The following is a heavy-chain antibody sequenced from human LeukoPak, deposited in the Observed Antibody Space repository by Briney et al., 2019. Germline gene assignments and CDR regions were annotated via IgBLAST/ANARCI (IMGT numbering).Heavy chain of an antibody. V-gene: IGHV4-59*12. CDR3: ASVYPNYGSIPYVDY. CDR1: GAYISTYY. CDR2: IYYSGST. Sequence: SETLSLTCTVSGAYISTYYWIWIRQPPGKGLEWIGYIYYSGSTNYNPSLKRRVTISKDTSKNHFSLKLNSVTAADTAVYYCASVYPNYGSIPYVDYWGQGTLVTVSS. J-gene: IGHJ4*02. D-gene: IGHD2-2*01.